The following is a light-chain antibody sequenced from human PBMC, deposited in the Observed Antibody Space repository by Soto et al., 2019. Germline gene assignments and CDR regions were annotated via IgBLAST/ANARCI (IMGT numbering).Light chain of an antibody. Sequence: EIVMTQSPATLSVSPGERATLSCRASQSVTSDLAWYQQKPCQAPRLLIFGASTRATGIPARFSGSGSGTEFTLTISSLQSEDFAIYYCQQYNNWPRTWTFGQGTKVDIK. J-gene: IGKJ1*01. V-gene: IGKV3-15*01. CDR1: QSVTSD. CDR2: GAS. CDR3: QQYNNWPRTWT.